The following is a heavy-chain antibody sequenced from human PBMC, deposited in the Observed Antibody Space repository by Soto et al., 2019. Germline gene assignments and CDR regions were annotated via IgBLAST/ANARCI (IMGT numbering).Heavy chain of an antibody. J-gene: IGHJ4*02. Sequence: ASVKVSCKASGYTFTSYAMHWVRQAPGQRLEWMGWINAGNGNTKYSQKFQGRVTITRDTSASTAYMELSSLRSEDTAVYYCARGIVVVTALDYWGQGTQVTVSS. V-gene: IGHV1-3*01. CDR2: INAGNGNT. D-gene: IGHD2-21*02. CDR1: GYTFTSYA. CDR3: ARGIVVVTALDY.